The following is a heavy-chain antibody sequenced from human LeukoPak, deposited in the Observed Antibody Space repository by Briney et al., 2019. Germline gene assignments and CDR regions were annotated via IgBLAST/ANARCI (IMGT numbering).Heavy chain of an antibody. J-gene: IGHJ5*02. Sequence: SQTLSLTCAISGDSVSSNSVTWNWIRQSPSGGLEWLGRTYYRSAWYNDYAVSVRGRITVNPDTSKNQFSLHLNSVTPEDTAVYYCARRLTQYDCFDPWGQGILVTVSS. V-gene: IGHV6-1*01. CDR3: ARRLTQYDCFDP. D-gene: IGHD2-2*01. CDR1: GDSVSSNSVT. CDR2: TYYRSAWYN.